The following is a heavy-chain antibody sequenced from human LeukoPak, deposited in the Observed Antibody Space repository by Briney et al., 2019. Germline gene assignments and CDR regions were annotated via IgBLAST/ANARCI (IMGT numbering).Heavy chain of an antibody. CDR2: IYTSGST. CDR3: ATSYSSGPNNFQH. Sequence: SQTLSLTCTVSGGSISSGSYYWSWIRQPAGKGLEWIGRIYTSGSTNFNPSLKSRVTISVDTSKNQFSLKLSSVTAADTAVYYCATSYSSGPNNFQHWGQGTLVTVSS. V-gene: IGHV4-61*02. D-gene: IGHD6-19*01. CDR1: GGSISSGSYY. J-gene: IGHJ1*01.